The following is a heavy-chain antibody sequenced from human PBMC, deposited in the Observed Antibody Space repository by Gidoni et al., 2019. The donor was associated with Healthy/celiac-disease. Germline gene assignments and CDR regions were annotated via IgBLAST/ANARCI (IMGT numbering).Heavy chain of an antibody. CDR2: ISSSSSYT. Sequence: QVQLVEAGGGLVKHGGSLRLSCAAPGFTFIDYYLSWIRQAPGKGLEWVSYISSSSSYTNYADSVKGRFTISRENAKNSLYLQRNSLRAEDTAVYYCARVRRIVVVVAATPDAFDIWGQGTMVTVSS. CDR3: ARVRRIVVVVAATPDAFDI. CDR1: GFTFIDYY. J-gene: IGHJ3*02. D-gene: IGHD2-15*01. V-gene: IGHV3-11*06.